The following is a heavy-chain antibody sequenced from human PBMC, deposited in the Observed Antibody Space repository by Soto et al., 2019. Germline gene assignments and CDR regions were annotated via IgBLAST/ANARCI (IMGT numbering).Heavy chain of an antibody. J-gene: IGHJ4*02. D-gene: IGHD5-18*01. CDR1: GFTFSSYG. CDR3: AKGGPGYSYGWFDY. CDR2: ISYDGSNK. Sequence: QVQLVESGGGVVQPGRSLRLSCAASGFTFSSYGMHWVRQAPGKGLEWVAVISYDGSNKYYADSVKGRFTISRDNSKNTLYLQMNSLRAEDTAVYYCAKGGPGYSYGWFDYWGQGTLVTVSS. V-gene: IGHV3-30*18.